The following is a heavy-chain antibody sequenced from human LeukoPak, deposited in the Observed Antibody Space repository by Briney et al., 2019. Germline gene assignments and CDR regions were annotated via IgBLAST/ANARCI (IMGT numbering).Heavy chain of an antibody. D-gene: IGHD3-22*01. CDR3: AKVAGSSGYYPEF. J-gene: IGHJ4*02. CDR2: ISADGRST. CDR1: GFTFTSYA. V-gene: IGHV3-23*01. Sequence: GGSLRLSCAASGFTFTSYAMSWVRQAPGKGLEWVSAISADGRSTYHADSVKGRFTISRDISKSTVYMQMNSLRAEDTAVYYCAKVAGSSGYYPEFWGQGTLVTVSS.